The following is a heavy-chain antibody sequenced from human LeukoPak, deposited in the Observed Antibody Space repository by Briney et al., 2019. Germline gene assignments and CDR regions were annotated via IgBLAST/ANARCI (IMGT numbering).Heavy chain of an antibody. J-gene: IGHJ4*02. Sequence: GASVKVSCKASGYTFTSYGISWVRQAPGQGLEWMGWIYSYNGNTNYAQKFQGRVTMTRDTSISAAYMELSRLRSDDTAVYYCARVTYSSSLFDYWGQGTLVTVSS. CDR1: GYTFTSYG. CDR2: IYSYNGNT. V-gene: IGHV1-18*01. CDR3: ARVTYSSSLFDY. D-gene: IGHD6-13*01.